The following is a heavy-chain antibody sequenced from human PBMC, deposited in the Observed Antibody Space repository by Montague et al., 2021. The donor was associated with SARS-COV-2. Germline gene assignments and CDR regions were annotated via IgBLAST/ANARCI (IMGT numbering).Heavy chain of an antibody. CDR1: GGSMRDYY. J-gene: IGHJ4*02. Sequence: SETLSLTCTVSGGSMRDYYWSWIRQPPGAGLEWIGYIYYSGSTDSNPSLNSRVTLSLDTSKNQFSLNPRSVTAADTAFYYCARVRYYTGYVDSWGQGTLVSVSS. D-gene: IGHD3-22*01. CDR3: ARVRYYTGYVDS. V-gene: IGHV4-59*01. CDR2: IYYSGST.